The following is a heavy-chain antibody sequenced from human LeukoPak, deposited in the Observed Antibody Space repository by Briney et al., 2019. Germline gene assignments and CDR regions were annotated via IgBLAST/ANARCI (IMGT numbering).Heavy chain of an antibody. V-gene: IGHV3-7*02. D-gene: IGHD1-1*01. Sequence: GGSLRLSCAASGFTFSTYWMSWVRQAPGRGLEWVANINQGGGEKYYVDSVKGRFTISRDNSKNTLYLQMSSLRAEDTAVYYCVKITSVTGGDCWGQGTRLTVSS. CDR2: INQGGGEK. CDR3: VKITSVTGGDC. CDR1: GFTFSTYW. J-gene: IGHJ4*02.